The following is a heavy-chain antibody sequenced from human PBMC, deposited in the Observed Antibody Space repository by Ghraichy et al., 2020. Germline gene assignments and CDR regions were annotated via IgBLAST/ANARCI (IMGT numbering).Heavy chain of an antibody. V-gene: IGHV4-59*01. CDR3: ARDLAAAGSYFDY. D-gene: IGHD6-13*01. Sequence: SETLSLTCTVSGGSISSYYWSWIRQPPGKGLEWIGYIYYSGSTNYNPSLKSRVTISVDTSKNQFSLKLSSVTAADTAVYYCARDLAAAGSYFDYWGQGTLVTVSS. CDR2: IYYSGST. J-gene: IGHJ4*02. CDR1: GGSISSYY.